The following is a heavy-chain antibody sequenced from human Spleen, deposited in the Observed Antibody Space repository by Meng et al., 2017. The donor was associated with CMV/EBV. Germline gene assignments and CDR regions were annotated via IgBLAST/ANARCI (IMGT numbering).Heavy chain of an antibody. Sequence: GGSLRLSCAASGFTFDDFAMHWVRQAPGKGLEWVAFIHYGTNDKYYVDSVKGRFTISRDNSKNTLYLQMYSLRAEDTAVYYCAKLESPIVYEKIFDIWGQGTMVTVSS. CDR2: IHYGTNDK. V-gene: IGHV3-30*02. CDR1: GFTFDDFA. CDR3: AKLESPIVYEKIFDI. D-gene: IGHD2/OR15-2a*01. J-gene: IGHJ3*02.